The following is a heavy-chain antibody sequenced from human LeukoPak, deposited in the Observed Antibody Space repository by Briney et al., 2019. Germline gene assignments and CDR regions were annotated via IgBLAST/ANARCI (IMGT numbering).Heavy chain of an antibody. D-gene: IGHD3-10*01. CDR2: ISAYNGNT. Sequence: PGASVKVSCKASGYTFTSYGISWVRQAPGQGLEWMGWISAYNGNTNYAQKLQGRVTMTTDTSTSTAYMELRSLRSDDTAVYYCAKHRYYGSGSHDAFDIWGQGTMVTVSS. J-gene: IGHJ3*02. CDR3: AKHRYYGSGSHDAFDI. V-gene: IGHV1-18*01. CDR1: GYTFTSYG.